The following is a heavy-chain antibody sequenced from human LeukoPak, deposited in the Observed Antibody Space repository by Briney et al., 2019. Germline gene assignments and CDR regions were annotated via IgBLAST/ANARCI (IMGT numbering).Heavy chain of an antibody. CDR2: IKQDGSEK. J-gene: IGHJ6*03. CDR1: GFTFSSYW. V-gene: IGHV3-7*01. D-gene: IGHD3-10*01. Sequence: GGSLRLSCAASGFTFSSYWMSWVRQAPGKGLEWVANIKQDGSEKYYVDSVKGRFTISRDNAKNSLYLQMNSLRAEDTAVYYCASLAMVRGVTPSYYYYYYMDVWGKGTTVTTSS. CDR3: ASLAMVRGVTPSYYYYYYMDV.